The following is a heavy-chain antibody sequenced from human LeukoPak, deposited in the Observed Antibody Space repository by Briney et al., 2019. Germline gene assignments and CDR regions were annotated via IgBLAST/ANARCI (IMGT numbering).Heavy chain of an antibody. CDR1: GGTFSSYA. Sequence: ASVKVSCKASGGTFSSYAISWVRQAPGQGLEWMGGIIPIFGTANHAQKFQGRVTITADKSTSTAYMELSSLRSEDTAVYYCASGYSYGHYYWGQGTLVTVSS. D-gene: IGHD5-18*01. V-gene: IGHV1-69*06. CDR2: IIPIFGTA. J-gene: IGHJ4*02. CDR3: ASGYSYGHYY.